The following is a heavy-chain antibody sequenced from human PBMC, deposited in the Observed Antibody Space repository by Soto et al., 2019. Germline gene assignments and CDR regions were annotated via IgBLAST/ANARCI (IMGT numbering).Heavy chain of an antibody. CDR3: AATYSTSWYWFDT. V-gene: IGHV2-26*01. J-gene: IGHJ5*02. D-gene: IGHD6-13*01. Sequence: QVTVKESGPVLVKPTETLTLTCTVSGFSLSNAGLGVSWIRQPPGKALEWLAHIFSNDEKSYSTSLKSRLTISKDTSKSQVVLTMTNMDAVDTATYYCAATYSTSWYWFDTWGQGTLVTVSS. CDR1: GFSLSNAGLG. CDR2: IFSNDEK.